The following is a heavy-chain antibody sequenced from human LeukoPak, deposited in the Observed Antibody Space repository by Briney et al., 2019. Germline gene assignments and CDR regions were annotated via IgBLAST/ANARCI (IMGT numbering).Heavy chain of an antibody. J-gene: IGHJ6*02. V-gene: IGHV4-59*01. D-gene: IGHD3-10*01. CDR2: IYYSGST. Sequence: SETLSLTCTVSGGSISSYYWSWIRQPPGKGLEWIGYIYYSGSTNYNPSLKSRVTISVDTSKNQFSLKLSSVTAADTAAYYCAAGMVRGVIIPYYYYGMDVWGQGTTVTVSS. CDR3: AAGMVRGVIIPYYYYGMDV. CDR1: GGSISSYY.